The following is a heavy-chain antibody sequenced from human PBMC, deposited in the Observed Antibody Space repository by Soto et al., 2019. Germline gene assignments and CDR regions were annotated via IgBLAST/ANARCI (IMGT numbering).Heavy chain of an antibody. D-gene: IGHD6-19*01. CDR3: ASYSSGWYDVSY. CDR1: GGSVSSGSYY. Sequence: QVQLQESGPGLVKPSETLSLTCTVSGGSVSSGSYYWSWIRQPPGKGLEWIGYIYYSGSTNYNPSLKSRVTISVDTSKNQVSLKLSSVTAADTAVYYCASYSSGWYDVSYWGQGTLVTVSS. J-gene: IGHJ4*02. V-gene: IGHV4-61*01. CDR2: IYYSGST.